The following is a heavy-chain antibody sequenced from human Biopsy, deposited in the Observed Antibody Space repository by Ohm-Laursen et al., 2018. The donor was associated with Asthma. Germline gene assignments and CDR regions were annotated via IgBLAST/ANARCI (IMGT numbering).Heavy chain of an antibody. CDR1: GGSFSYY. V-gene: IGHV4-34*01. J-gene: IGHJ6*02. Sequence: GTLSLTCDVYGGSFSYYWNWIRQPPGKGLEWIGEIDHSGSTNYNPSLTSRVTISLDRSKNQFSLKLTSVTAADTAVYYCARITSANYYYGTDVWGQGTTVTVSS. CDR2: IDHSGST. CDR3: ARITSANYYYGTDV. D-gene: IGHD1-20*01.